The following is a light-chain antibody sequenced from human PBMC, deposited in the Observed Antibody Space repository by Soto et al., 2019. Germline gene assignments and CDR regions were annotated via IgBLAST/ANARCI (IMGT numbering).Light chain of an antibody. CDR2: DAS. V-gene: IGKV3-11*01. CDR1: QSVSSC. CDR3: QQRSNWPPIT. J-gene: IGKJ5*01. Sequence: EIVLTQSPGTLSLSPGERVTLSCRASQSVSSCLAWYQQKPGQAPRLLIYDASNRATGIPARFSGSGSGTDFTLTISSLEPEDFAVYYCQQRSNWPPITFGQGTRLEIK.